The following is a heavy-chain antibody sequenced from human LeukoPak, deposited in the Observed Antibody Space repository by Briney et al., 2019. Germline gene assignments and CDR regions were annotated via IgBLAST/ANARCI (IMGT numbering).Heavy chain of an antibody. J-gene: IGHJ5*02. CDR3: ARDQPSIARGKSWFDP. Sequence: GASVKVSCKASGYTFTSYAMHWVRQAPGQRLEWMGWINAGNGNTKYSQKFQGRVTITRDTSASTAYMELSSLRSEDTAVYYCARDQPSIARGKSWFDPWGQGTLVTVSS. CDR1: GYTFTSYA. V-gene: IGHV1-3*01. CDR2: INAGNGNT. D-gene: IGHD6-6*01.